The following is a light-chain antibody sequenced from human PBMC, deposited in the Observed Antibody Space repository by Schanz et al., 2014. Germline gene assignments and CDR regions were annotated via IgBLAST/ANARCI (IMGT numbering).Light chain of an antibody. CDR2: EVT. CDR3: SSYAGSNNLV. J-gene: IGLJ2*01. V-gene: IGLV2-8*01. Sequence: QSALTQPPSASGSPGQSVTISCTGTSSDVGGYDFVSWYQQHPGKAPKLILYEVTKRPSGIPDRFSGSKSGNTASLTVSGLQAEDEAVYYCSSYAGSNNLVFGGGTKLTVL. CDR1: SSDVGGYDF.